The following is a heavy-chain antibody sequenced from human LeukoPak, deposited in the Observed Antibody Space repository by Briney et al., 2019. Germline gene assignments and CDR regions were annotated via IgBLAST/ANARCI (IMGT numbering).Heavy chain of an antibody. CDR1: GFSFSSYW. J-gene: IGHJ4*02. D-gene: IGHD6-19*01. CDR2: VNNDGSST. Sequence: PGGSLRLSCGASGFSFSSYWMHWVRQAPGKGLMWVSRVNNDGSSTTYADSVEGRFTISGDKARNTLYLQMNSLRAEDTAVYYCARSSYPYYFDYWGQGTLVTVSS. V-gene: IGHV3-74*01. CDR3: ARSSYPYYFDY.